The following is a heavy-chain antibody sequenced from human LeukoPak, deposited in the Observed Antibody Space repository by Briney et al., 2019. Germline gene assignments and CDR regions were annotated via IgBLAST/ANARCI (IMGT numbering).Heavy chain of an antibody. CDR1: GFTFGSYA. Sequence: GGSLRLSCSASGFTFGSYAMHWVRQAPGKGLEYVSAISSDGGSTYYADSVRGRSTISRDNSKNTLYLQMSSLRAGDTAVYYCVRSWGPYCSSTSCHDYYYGMDVWGQGTTVTVSS. CDR2: ISSDGGST. J-gene: IGHJ6*02. D-gene: IGHD2-2*01. CDR3: VRSWGPYCSSTSCHDYYYGMDV. V-gene: IGHV3-64D*09.